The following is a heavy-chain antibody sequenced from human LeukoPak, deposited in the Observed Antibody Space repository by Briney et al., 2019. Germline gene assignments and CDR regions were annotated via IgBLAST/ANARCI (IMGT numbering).Heavy chain of an antibody. D-gene: IGHD2-21*02. CDR3: ARSYCGGDCYLRAYYFDY. V-gene: IGHV4-39*07. CDR1: GGSISSSSYY. CDR2: IYYSGST. J-gene: IGHJ4*02. Sequence: SETLSLTCTVSGGSISSSSYYWGWIRQPPGKGLEWIGSIYYSGSTYYNPSLKSRVTISVDTSKNQFSLKLSSVTAADTAVYYCARSYCGGDCYLRAYYFDYWGQGTLVAVSS.